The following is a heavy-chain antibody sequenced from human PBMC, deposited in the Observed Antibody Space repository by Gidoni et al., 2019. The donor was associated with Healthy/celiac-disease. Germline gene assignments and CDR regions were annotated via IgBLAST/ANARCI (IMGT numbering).Heavy chain of an antibody. CDR2: ISWNSGSI. CDR1: GFTFDDYA. J-gene: IGHJ3*02. Sequence: EVQLVESGGGLVQPGRSLRLSCAASGFTFDDYAMHWVRQAPGKGLEWVSGISWNSGSIGYADSVKGRFTISRDNAKNSLYLQMNSLRAEDTALYYCAKDSGSYYEPHAFDIWGQGTMVTVSS. CDR3: AKDSGSYYEPHAFDI. V-gene: IGHV3-9*01. D-gene: IGHD1-26*01.